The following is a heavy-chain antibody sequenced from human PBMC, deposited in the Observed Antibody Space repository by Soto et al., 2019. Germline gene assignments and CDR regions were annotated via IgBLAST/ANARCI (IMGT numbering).Heavy chain of an antibody. CDR2: INPNSGGT. V-gene: IGHV1-2*02. J-gene: IGHJ4*02. CDR1: GYTFTGYY. CDR3: ARDYYDSSGSPDY. D-gene: IGHD3-22*01. Sequence: GASVKFSCKASGYTFTGYYVHWVRQAPGQGLEWMGWINPNSGGTNYAQKFRGRVTMTRDTSISTAYMELSSLRSDDTAVYYCARDYYDSSGSPDYWGQGTLVTVSS.